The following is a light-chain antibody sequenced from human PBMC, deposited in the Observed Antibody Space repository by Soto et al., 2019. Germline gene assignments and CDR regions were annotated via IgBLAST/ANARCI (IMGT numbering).Light chain of an antibody. V-gene: IGKV3-11*01. CDR2: DAS. J-gene: IGKJ4*01. CDR3: QQRSNWPPVT. Sequence: EIVLTQSPATLSLSPGERATLSCRASQSVSSYLAWYQQKPGQAPRLLIYDASNRATGIPARSSGSGSGTAFTLTISSLEPEDFAIYYCQQRSNWPPVTFGGGTKVEIK. CDR1: QSVSSY.